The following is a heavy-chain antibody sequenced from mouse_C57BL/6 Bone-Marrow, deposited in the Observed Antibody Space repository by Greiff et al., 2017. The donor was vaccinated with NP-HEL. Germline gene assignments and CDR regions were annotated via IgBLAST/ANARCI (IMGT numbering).Heavy chain of an antibody. Sequence: VQLQQSGAELARPGASVKLSCKASGYTFTSYGISWVKQRTGQGLEWIGEIYPRSGNTYYNEKFKGKATLTADKSSSTAYMELRSLTSEDSAVYFCASFLLLPYYVDYWGQGTTLTVSS. V-gene: IGHV1-81*01. D-gene: IGHD1-1*01. CDR3: ASFLLLPYYVDY. CDR1: GYTFTSYG. J-gene: IGHJ2*01. CDR2: IYPRSGNT.